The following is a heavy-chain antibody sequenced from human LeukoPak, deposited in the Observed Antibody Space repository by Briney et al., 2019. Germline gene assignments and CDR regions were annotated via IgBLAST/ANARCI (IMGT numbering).Heavy chain of an antibody. D-gene: IGHD6-13*01. CDR2: INPNSGGT. J-gene: IGHJ1*01. V-gene: IGHV1-2*02. Sequence: GASVKVSCKASGYTFTGYYMHWVRQAPRQGLEWMGWINPNSGGTNYAQKFQGRVTMTRDTSISTAYMELSRLRSDDTAVYYCARERYSSSWPRAEYFQHWGQGTLVTVSS. CDR3: ARERYSSSWPRAEYFQH. CDR1: GYTFTGYY.